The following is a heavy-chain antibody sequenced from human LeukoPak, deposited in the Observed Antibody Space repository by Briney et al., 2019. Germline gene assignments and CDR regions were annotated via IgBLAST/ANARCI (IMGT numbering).Heavy chain of an antibody. D-gene: IGHD3-16*02. CDR3: ASVSAVNWFDP. CDR2: ISSSSSYI. CDR1: GFTFSSYS. J-gene: IGHJ5*02. Sequence: GSLRLSCAASGFTFSSYSMNWVRQAPGKGLEWVSSISSSSSYIYYADSVKGRFTISRDNAKNSLYLQMNSLRAEDTAAYYCASVSAVNWFDPWGQGTLVTVSS. V-gene: IGHV3-21*01.